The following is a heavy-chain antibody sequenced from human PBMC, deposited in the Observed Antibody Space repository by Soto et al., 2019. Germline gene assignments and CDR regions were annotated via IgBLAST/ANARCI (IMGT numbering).Heavy chain of an antibody. Sequence: LTCAVSGYFISGGYYWGWIRQPPGKGLEWIGNIYHSGRAFYNPSLKSRVTISVDTSKNHFSLKLNSVTAADTAVYYCARAYDTNLYYSEGGAFDIWGQGTMVTVSS. CDR1: GYFISGGYY. J-gene: IGHJ3*02. CDR2: IYHSGRA. CDR3: ARAYDTNLYYSEGGAFDI. D-gene: IGHD3-22*01. V-gene: IGHV4-38-2*01.